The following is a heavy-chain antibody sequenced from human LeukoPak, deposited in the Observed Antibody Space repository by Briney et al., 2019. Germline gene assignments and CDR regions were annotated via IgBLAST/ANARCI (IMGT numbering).Heavy chain of an antibody. J-gene: IGHJ5*02. Sequence: SETLSLTCTVSGGSISSSSYYWGWIRQPPGKGLEWIGSIYYSGSTYYNPSLKSRVTISVDTSKNQFSLKLSSVTAADTAVYYCARATPYGRGKNGWFDPWGQGTLVTVSS. CDR2: IYYSGST. D-gene: IGHD3-10*01. V-gene: IGHV4-39*07. CDR3: ARATPYGRGKNGWFDP. CDR1: GGSISSSSYY.